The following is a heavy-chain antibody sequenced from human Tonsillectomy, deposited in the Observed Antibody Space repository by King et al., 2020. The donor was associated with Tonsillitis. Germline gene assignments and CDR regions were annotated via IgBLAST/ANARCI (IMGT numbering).Heavy chain of an antibody. CDR3: ARVNYYDSSGYWSPYYFDY. J-gene: IGHJ4*02. D-gene: IGHD3-22*01. CDR1: GFSVSSHY. Sequence: VQLVESGGGLIQPGGSLRLSCAASGFSVSSHYMSWVRQAPGKGLEGVSVIYGGGITYYADFVKGRFTISRDNSENTLYLQMNSLRAEDTAMYYCARVNYYDSSGYWSPYYFDYWGQGTLVTVSS. CDR2: IYGGGIT. V-gene: IGHV3-53*01.